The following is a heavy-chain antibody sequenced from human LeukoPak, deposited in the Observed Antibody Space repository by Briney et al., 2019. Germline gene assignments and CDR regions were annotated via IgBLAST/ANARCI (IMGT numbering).Heavy chain of an antibody. V-gene: IGHV4-30-4*01. CDR1: GGSISSGDYY. J-gene: IGHJ4*02. Sequence: SQTLTLTCTVSGGSISSGDYYWSWIRQPPGKGLEWIGYIYYSGSTYYNPSLKSRVTISVDTSKNQFSLKLSSVTAADTAVYYCARGVEWLRFVFDYWGQGTLVTDSS. D-gene: IGHD5-12*01. CDR2: IYYSGST. CDR3: ARGVEWLRFVFDY.